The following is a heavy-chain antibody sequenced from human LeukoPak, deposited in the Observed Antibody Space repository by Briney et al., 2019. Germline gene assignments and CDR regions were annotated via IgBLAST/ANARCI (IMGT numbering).Heavy chain of an antibody. V-gene: IGHV3-15*01. J-gene: IGHJ4*02. CDR3: TTEGAISG. Sequence: GGSLRLSCAASGFTFSNAWMSWVRQAPGKWLEWVGRIKKKSDGGATDYAAPVQGRFTISRDESKNMLYLQMNSLNTEDTVVYYCTTEGAISGWGQGTLVTVSS. CDR2: IKKKSDGGAT. D-gene: IGHD1-26*01. CDR1: GFTFSNAW.